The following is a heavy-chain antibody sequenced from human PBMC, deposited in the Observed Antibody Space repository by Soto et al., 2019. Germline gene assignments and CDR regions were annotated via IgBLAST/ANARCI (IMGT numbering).Heavy chain of an antibody. CDR1: GGSFSSDS. V-gene: IGHV1-69*06. D-gene: IGHD2-21*02. Sequence: GASVKVSCKASGGSFSSDSITWVREAPGQGLEWIGEIIPMFDTTNYAPEFQGRVTITADTATTTVYMEVNRLTPDDTAVYYCAREVVTETTLGYFDFWGQGALVTV. J-gene: IGHJ4*02. CDR2: IIPMFDTT. CDR3: AREVVTETTLGYFDF.